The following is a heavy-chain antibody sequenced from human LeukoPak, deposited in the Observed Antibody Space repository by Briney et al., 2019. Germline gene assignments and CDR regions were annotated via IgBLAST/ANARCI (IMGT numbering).Heavy chain of an antibody. V-gene: IGHV3-7*01. CDR1: GFTFRSYW. J-gene: IGHJ4*02. CDR2: IKQGGIER. Sequence: GGSLRLSCVASGFTFRSYWMTWVRQAPGKGLEWVANIKQGGIERSYVDSVKGRFTISRDDAKNSLYLQMNSLRVDDTAVYYCARDYGDYWGQGTLVTVSS. CDR3: ARDYGDY. D-gene: IGHD3-16*01.